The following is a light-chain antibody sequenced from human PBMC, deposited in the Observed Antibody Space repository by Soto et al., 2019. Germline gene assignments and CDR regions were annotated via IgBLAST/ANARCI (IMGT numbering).Light chain of an antibody. Sequence: DIVMTQSPLSLAVTPGESASISCRASQSLLHSNGYMYLNWYLQKPGQSPQLLIYLASRRASGVPDRLSGSGSGTDFTLRISRVEADDVGVYFCMQLGHTPPTFGQGNKVEIK. CDR2: LAS. J-gene: IGKJ1*01. CDR1: QSLLHSNGYMY. V-gene: IGKV2-28*01. CDR3: MQLGHTPPT.